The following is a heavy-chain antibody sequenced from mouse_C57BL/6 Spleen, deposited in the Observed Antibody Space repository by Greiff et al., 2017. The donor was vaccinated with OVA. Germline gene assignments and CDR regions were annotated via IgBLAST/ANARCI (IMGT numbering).Heavy chain of an antibody. D-gene: IGHD2-4*01. J-gene: IGHJ4*01. CDR2: IWSDGST. CDR3: ARHDDYDDYYAMDY. CDR1: GFSLTSYG. Sequence: VQLQQSGPGLVAPSQSLSITCTVSGFSLTSYGVHWVRQPPGKGLEWLVVIWSDGSTTYNSALKSRLSISKDNSKSQVFLKMNSLQTDDTAMYYCARHDDYDDYYAMDYWGQGTSVTVSS. V-gene: IGHV2-6-1*01.